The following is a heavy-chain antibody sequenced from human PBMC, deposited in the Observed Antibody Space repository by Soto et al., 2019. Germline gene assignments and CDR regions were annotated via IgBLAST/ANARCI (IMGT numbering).Heavy chain of an antibody. CDR2: ISGSGGST. D-gene: IGHD3-16*01. CDR1: GFTFSSYA. J-gene: IGHJ4*02. CDR3: ANALTRGTPGAY. Sequence: VGSLRLSWAASGFTFSSYAMSWVRQAPGKGLEWVSAISGSGGSTYYADSVKGRFTISRDNSKNTLYLQMNSLRAEDTAVYYCANALTRGTPGAYWGKRTLVTVSS. V-gene: IGHV3-23*01.